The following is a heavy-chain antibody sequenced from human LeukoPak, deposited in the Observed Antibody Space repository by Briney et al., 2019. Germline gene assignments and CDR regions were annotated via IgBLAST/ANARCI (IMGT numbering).Heavy chain of an antibody. V-gene: IGHV4-59*01. D-gene: IGHD3-22*01. CDR2: IYNSGST. CDR3: ARIYYDSGAYYRRAFDI. J-gene: IGHJ3*02. Sequence: PSETLSLTCTVSGGSISTYYWSWIRQPPGKGLEWIAYIYNSGSTNSNPSLKSRVTISVDTSKNQFSLGLSSVTAADTAVYYCARIYYDSGAYYRRAFDIWGQGTMVSLSS. CDR1: GGSISTYY.